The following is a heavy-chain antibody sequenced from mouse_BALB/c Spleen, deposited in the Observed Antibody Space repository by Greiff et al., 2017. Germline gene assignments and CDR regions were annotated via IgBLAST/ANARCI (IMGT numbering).Heavy chain of an antibody. CDR1: GFAFSSYD. Sequence: EVKLVESGGGLVKPGGSLKLSCAASGFAFSSYDMSWVRQTPEKRLEWVAYISSGGGSTYYPDTVKGRFTISRDNAKNTLYLQMSSLKSEDTAMYYCARQGRDCNYWYFDVWGAGTTVTVSS. V-gene: IGHV5-12-1*01. J-gene: IGHJ1*01. D-gene: IGHD6-2*01. CDR2: ISSGGGST. CDR3: ARQGRDCNYWYFDV.